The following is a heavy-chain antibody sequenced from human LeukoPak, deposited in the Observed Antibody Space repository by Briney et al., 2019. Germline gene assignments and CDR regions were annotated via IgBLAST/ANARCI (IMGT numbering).Heavy chain of an antibody. D-gene: IGHD2-2*01. Sequence: GGSLRLSCAASGFTFSSYGMHWVRQAPGKGLEWVAVISYDGSNKYYADSVKGRFTISRDNSKNTLYLQMNSLRAGDTAVYYCARRGSTSCYDYWGQGTLVTVSS. V-gene: IGHV3-30*03. CDR3: ARRGSTSCYDY. J-gene: IGHJ4*02. CDR1: GFTFSSYG. CDR2: ISYDGSNK.